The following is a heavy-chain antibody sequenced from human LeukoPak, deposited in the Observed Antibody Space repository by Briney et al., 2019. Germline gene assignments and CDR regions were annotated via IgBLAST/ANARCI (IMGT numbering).Heavy chain of an antibody. J-gene: IGHJ4*02. CDR3: AKDRGSGYYSDFDY. D-gene: IGHD3-22*01. CDR1: GFTFSTFW. CDR2: IKEDGSEK. Sequence: GGSLRLSCAASGFTFSTFWMSWVRQAPGKGLERVANIKEDGSEKYYVDSVKGRFTISRDSAKNSLYLQMNSLRAEDTALYYCAKDRGSGYYSDFDYWGQGTLVTVSS. V-gene: IGHV3-7*03.